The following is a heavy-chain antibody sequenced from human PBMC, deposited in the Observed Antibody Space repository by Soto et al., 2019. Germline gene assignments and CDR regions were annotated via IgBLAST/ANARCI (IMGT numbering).Heavy chain of an antibody. J-gene: IGHJ4*02. D-gene: IGHD4-17*01. CDR1: GVTFSRFG. CDR3: ARDGVSTVTTGEFGY. V-gene: IGHV3-30*03. CDR2: VSYDGNNK. Sequence: QVQLVESGGGVVQPGGSLILSCAASGVTFSRFGLHWVRQAPGKGLEWGAVVSYDGNNKYYTDSVQGRFTISRDNSKSTLYLQWRSLRAEDTAVYYWARDGVSTVTTGEFGYWGQGTLVPFS.